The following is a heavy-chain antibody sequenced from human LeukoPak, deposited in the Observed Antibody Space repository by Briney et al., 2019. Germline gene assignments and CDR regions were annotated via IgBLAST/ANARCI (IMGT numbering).Heavy chain of an antibody. J-gene: IGHJ4*02. CDR1: GFTFSSYG. D-gene: IGHD2-15*01. V-gene: IGHV3-33*06. CDR2: IWYDGSNK. CDR3: AKEGGCSGGTCYLDY. Sequence: GGSLRLSCAASGFTFSSYGMNWVRQAPGKGLEWVAVIWYDGSNKYYADSVKGRFTISRDNSKNTPYLQMNTLRAEDTAVYYCAKEGGCSGGTCYLDYWGQGTLVTVSS.